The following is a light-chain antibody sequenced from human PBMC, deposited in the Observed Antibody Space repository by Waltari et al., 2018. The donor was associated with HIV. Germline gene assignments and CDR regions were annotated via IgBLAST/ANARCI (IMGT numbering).Light chain of an antibody. CDR1: QGIGND. CDR2: AAS. Sequence: AIQMSQSPPSLSASVGDRVTITCRASQGIGNDLSWYQQRPGKAPTLLIYAASILQTGVSSRFSGSGSVTDFSLTISSLQPEDSATYYCLQDYIFPYTFGPGPSWTSN. V-gene: IGKV1-6*01. J-gene: IGKJ2*01. CDR3: LQDYIFPYT.